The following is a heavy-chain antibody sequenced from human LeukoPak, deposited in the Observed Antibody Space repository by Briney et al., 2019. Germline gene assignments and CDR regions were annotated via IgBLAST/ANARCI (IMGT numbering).Heavy chain of an antibody. CDR3: ARDDAHIVGARRFDY. Sequence: GESLRLSCAASGFTFSSYNMNWVRQAPGKGLEWVSSIDTTNYYIYYADSVKGRFTISRDNAKNSLYLQMNSLRAEDTAVYYCARDDAHIVGARRFDYWGQGTLVTVSS. D-gene: IGHD1-26*01. V-gene: IGHV3-21*01. CDR2: IDTTNYYI. J-gene: IGHJ4*02. CDR1: GFTFSSYN.